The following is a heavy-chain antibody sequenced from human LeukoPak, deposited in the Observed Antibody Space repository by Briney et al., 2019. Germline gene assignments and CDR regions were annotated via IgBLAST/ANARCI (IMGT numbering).Heavy chain of an antibody. CDR1: GSMFTNFA. CDR2: VSYDGKHE. D-gene: IGHD1-14*01. CDR3: AKVRGPLYYYAVDA. Sequence: PGTSLRLSCAASGSMFTNFAFHWVRQAPGKGPEWVATVSYDGKHEFYSDSAKGRFSISRNDSDSTVHLQMHSLRPEDSAVYYCAKVRGPLYYYAVDAWGQGTKVTVSS. V-gene: IGHV3-30*18. J-gene: IGHJ6*02.